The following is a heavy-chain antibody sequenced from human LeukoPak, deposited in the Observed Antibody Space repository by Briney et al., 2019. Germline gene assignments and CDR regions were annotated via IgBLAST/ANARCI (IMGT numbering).Heavy chain of an antibody. CDR1: GYTFTGYY. Sequence: ASVKVSCKASGYTFTGYYMHWVRQAPGQGLEWMGWINPNSGGTNYAQKFQGRVTMTRDTSISTAYMELSRLRSDDTAVYYCAREGPVGSYYDILTGYSPYYYYYGMDVWGQGTTVTVSS. CDR3: AREGPVGSYYDILTGYSPYYYYYGMDV. J-gene: IGHJ6*02. V-gene: IGHV1-2*02. CDR2: INPNSGGT. D-gene: IGHD3-9*01.